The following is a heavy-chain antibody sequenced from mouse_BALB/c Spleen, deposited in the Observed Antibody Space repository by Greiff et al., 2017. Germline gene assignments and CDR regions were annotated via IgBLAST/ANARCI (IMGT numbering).Heavy chain of an antibody. CDR2: ISYSGST. J-gene: IGHJ4*01. CDR3: ARNGYSFMDY. Sequence: EVQLVESGPGLVKPSQSLSLTCTVTGYSITSDYAWNWIRQFPGNKLEWMGYISYSGSTSYNPSLKSRISITRDTSKNQFFLQLNSVTTEDTATYYCARNGYSFMDYWGQGTSVTVSS. CDR1: GYSITSDYA. D-gene: IGHD2-3*01. V-gene: IGHV3-2*02.